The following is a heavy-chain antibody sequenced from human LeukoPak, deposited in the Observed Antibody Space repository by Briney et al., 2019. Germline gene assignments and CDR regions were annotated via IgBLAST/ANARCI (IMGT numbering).Heavy chain of an antibody. CDR3: ARDDGSSRGPFGR. V-gene: IGHV1-2*02. CDR1: GYTFTGYY. CDR2: INPNSGGT. Sequence: ASVKVSCKASGYTFTGYYMHWVRQAPGQGLEWMGWINPNSGGTNYAQKFQGRVTMTRDTSISTAYMELSRLRSEDTAVYYCARDDGSSRGPFGRWGQGTLVTVSS. J-gene: IGHJ4*02. D-gene: IGHD6-6*01.